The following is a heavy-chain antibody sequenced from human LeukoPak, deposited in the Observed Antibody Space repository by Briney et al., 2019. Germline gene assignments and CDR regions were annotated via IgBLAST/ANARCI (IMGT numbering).Heavy chain of an antibody. V-gene: IGHV4-34*01. CDR1: GGSFSGYY. CDR2: INHSGST. J-gene: IGHJ4*02. D-gene: IGHD5-24*01. Sequence: PSETLSLTCAVYGGSFSGYYWSWIRQPPGKGLEWIGEINHSGSTNYNPSLKSRVTISVDTSKNQFSLKLSSVTAADTAVYYCARLGGRWLQLQQYYFDYWGQGTLVTVSS. CDR3: ARLGGRWLQLQQYYFDY.